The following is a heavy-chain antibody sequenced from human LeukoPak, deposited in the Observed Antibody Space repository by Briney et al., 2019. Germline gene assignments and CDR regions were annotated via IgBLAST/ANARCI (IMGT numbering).Heavy chain of an antibody. Sequence: GGSLRLSCAASGFTVSTNYMSWVRQAPGKGLEWVSIIYSGGSTYYADSVKGRFTISRDNTKNTLYLQMNSLRAEDTAMYYCARDRILTGYDYWGQGTLVSVSS. D-gene: IGHD3-9*01. CDR2: IYSGGST. CDR3: ARDRILTGYDY. CDR1: GFTVSTNY. J-gene: IGHJ4*02. V-gene: IGHV3-53*01.